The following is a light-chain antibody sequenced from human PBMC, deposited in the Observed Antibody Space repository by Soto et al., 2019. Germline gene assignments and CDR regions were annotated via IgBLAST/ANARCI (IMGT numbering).Light chain of an antibody. Sequence: DIQMTQSPSSLSASVGDRVTITCRASQSISSYLNWYQHKPGKAPNLLIYAATTLQSGVPSRFSGSGSGTDFTLAISSLQPEDFATYYCQQFNDYPITFGQGTRLEIK. CDR3: QQFNDYPIT. J-gene: IGKJ5*01. CDR1: QSISSY. V-gene: IGKV1-39*01. CDR2: AAT.